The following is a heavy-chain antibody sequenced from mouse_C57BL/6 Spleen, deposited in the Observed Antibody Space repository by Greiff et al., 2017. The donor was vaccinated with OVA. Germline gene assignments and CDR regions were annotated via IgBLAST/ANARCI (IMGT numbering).Heavy chain of an antibody. CDR1: GYTFTSYG. D-gene: IGHD1-1*01. CDR2: IYPRSGTP. CDR3: ASDYGSSPEYLDY. J-gene: IGHJ2*01. V-gene: IGHV1-81*01. Sequence: VQLQQSGAELARPGASVKLSCKASGYTFTSYGISWVKQRTGQGLEWIGEIYPRSGTPYYNEKFKVKATLTADKSSSTAYMEIRSRTAEDSAVDFCASDYGSSPEYLDYWGQGTTLTGSS.